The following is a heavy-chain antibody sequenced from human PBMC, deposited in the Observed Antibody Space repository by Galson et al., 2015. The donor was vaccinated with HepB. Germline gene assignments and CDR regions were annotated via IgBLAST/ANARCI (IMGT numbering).Heavy chain of an antibody. CDR1: GFTFSSYG. CDR3: AKDLPLYDYVWGSYRGGLDY. J-gene: IGHJ4*02. CDR2: ISYDGSNK. Sequence: LRLSCAASGFTFSSYGMHWVRQAPGKGLEWVAVISYDGSNKYYADSVKGRFTISRDNSKNTLYPQMNSLRAEDTAVYYCAKDLPLYDYVWGSYRGGLDYWGQGTLVTVSS. D-gene: IGHD3-16*02. V-gene: IGHV3-30*18.